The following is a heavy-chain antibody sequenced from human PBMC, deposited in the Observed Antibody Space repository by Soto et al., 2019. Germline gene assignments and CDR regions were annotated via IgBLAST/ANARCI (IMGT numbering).Heavy chain of an antibody. Sequence: ASLKVSCKASGYTFTSYAMYWARQAPGQRLEWMGWINAGNGNTKYSQKFQGRVTITRDTSASTAYMELSSLRSEDTAVYYCARDVAGTITHYFDYWGKGTLVPVSS. D-gene: IGHD6-13*01. CDR2: INAGNGNT. J-gene: IGHJ4*02. CDR1: GYTFTSYA. V-gene: IGHV1-3*01. CDR3: ARDVAGTITHYFDY.